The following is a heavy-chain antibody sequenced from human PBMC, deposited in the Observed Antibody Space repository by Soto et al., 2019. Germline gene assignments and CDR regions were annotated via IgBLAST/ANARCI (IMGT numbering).Heavy chain of an antibody. CDR1: GGSISNHY. CDR2: IYYNGNT. D-gene: IGHD7-27*01. Sequence: QVQLQESGPGLVKPSETLSLTCTVSGGSISNHYWSWIRQPPGKGLEWIGYIYYNGNTNYNPSLKSRVTMSVDTSKNQISLKLSSVTAADSAVSYCTRANWYSEYWGQGTLVTVSS. CDR3: TRANWYSEY. J-gene: IGHJ4*02. V-gene: IGHV4-59*11.